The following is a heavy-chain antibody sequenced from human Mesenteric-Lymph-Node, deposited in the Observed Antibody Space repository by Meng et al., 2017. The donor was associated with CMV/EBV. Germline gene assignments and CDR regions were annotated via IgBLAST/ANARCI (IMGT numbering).Heavy chain of an antibody. Sequence: GGSLRLSCAASGFTFSDYEMNWVRQAPGKGLEWVSVIYSGGSTYYADSVKGRFTISRDNSKNTLYLQMNSLRAEDTAVYYCARGYYDPLTATSHVDYWGQGTLVTVSS. CDR1: GFTFSDYE. CDR3: ARGYYDPLTATSHVDY. V-gene: IGHV3-66*01. J-gene: IGHJ4*02. CDR2: IYSGGST. D-gene: IGHD3-9*01.